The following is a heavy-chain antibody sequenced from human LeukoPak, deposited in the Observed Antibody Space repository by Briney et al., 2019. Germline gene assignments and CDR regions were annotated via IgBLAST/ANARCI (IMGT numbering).Heavy chain of an antibody. CDR1: GFIFNNAW. J-gene: IGHJ4*02. V-gene: IGHV3-23*01. CDR3: AKRGVVIRVFLVGFHKEAYYFDS. D-gene: IGHD3-10*01. Sequence: GGSLRLSCAASGFIFNNAWMSWVRLPPGKGLEWVAGLSGSGGGTNYADSVQGRFTISRDNPKNTLYLQMNSLRAEDTAVYFCAKRGVVIRVFLVGFHKEAYYFDSWGQGALVTVSS. CDR2: LSGSGGGT.